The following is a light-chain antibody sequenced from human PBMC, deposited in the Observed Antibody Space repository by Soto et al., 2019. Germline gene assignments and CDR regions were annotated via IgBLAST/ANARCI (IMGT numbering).Light chain of an antibody. V-gene: IGLV2-14*01. J-gene: IGLJ1*01. CDR3: SSYISSSNIV. CDR1: SSDVGAYNY. Sequence: QSGLTHPGSVSWPPGQAITISCTGTSSDVGAYNYVSWYQQHPGKAPKLMIYEVSNRPSGVSNRFSGSKSGNTASLTISGLQAEEEADYYCSSYISSSNIVFGTGTKVTVL. CDR2: EVS.